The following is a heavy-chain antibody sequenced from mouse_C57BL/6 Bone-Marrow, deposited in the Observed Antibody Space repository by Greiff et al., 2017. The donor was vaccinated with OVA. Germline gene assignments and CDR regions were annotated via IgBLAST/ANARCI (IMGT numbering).Heavy chain of an antibody. CDR1: GFTFSSYG. J-gene: IGHJ3*01. Sequence: VQLKESGGDLVKPGGSLKLSCAASGFTFSSYGMSWVRQTPDKRLEWVATISSGGSYTYYPDSVKGRFTISRDNAKNTLYLQMSSLKSEDTAMYYCARHPSLLLRSAWFAYWGQGTLVTVSA. V-gene: IGHV5-6*01. D-gene: IGHD1-1*01. CDR2: ISSGGSYT. CDR3: ARHPSLLLRSAWFAY.